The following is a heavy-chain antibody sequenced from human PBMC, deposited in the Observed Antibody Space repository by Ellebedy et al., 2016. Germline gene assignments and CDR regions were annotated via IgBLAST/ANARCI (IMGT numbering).Heavy chain of an antibody. CDR3: ARGGGTFDY. V-gene: IGHV4-59*01. J-gene: IGHJ4*02. CDR2: IYYSGST. CDR1: GGSITNYY. Sequence: GSLRLXXTVSGGSITNYYWSWIRQPPGKGLEWIGYIYYSGSTNYNPSLKSRVSISVDTSKNQFSLKLNSVTAADTAMYYCARGGGTFDYWGQGTPVTVSS. D-gene: IGHD1-26*01.